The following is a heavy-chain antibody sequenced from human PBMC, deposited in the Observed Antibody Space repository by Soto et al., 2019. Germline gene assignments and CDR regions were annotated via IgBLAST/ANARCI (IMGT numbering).Heavy chain of an antibody. Sequence: KPSETLSLTCTVSGGSISSYYWSWIRQPPGKGLEWIGYIYYSGSTNYNPSLKSRVTISVDTSKNQFSLKLSSVTAADTAVYYCARADGSGSYYIGPHGMDVWGQGTTVTVSS. V-gene: IGHV4-59*01. CDR3: ARADGSGSYYIGPHGMDV. J-gene: IGHJ6*02. CDR1: GGSISSYY. CDR2: IYYSGST. D-gene: IGHD3-10*01.